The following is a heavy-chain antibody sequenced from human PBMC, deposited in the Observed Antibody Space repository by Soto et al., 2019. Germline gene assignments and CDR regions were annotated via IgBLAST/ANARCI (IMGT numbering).Heavy chain of an antibody. CDR1: GFPSISNG. CDR3: AKDTGSWGVGASGMDV. Sequence: QVQLVESGGAWANPGRPRRLPGPASGFPSISNGRHWSPRAQARGRGGGAVISYDGSNKYYADSVKGRFTISRDNSKNTLYLQMNSLRAEDTAVYYCAKDTGSWGVGASGMDVWGQGTTVTVSS. D-gene: IGHD1-26*01. V-gene: IGHV3-30*18. CDR2: ISYDGSNK. J-gene: IGHJ6*02.